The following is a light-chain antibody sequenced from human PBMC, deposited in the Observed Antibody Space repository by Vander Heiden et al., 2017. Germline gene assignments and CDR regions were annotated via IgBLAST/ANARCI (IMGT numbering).Light chain of an antibody. CDR2: DVS. CDR1: SSDVGNFDH. V-gene: IGLV2-14*03. CDR3: NAFTTGSTLVI. Sequence: QSALTQPASVSWSPRPSITISCTATSSDVGNFDHVSWYQQHPGKAPKLMIYDVSNRPSGVSHRFSGSKSDNTASLTISGLQAEDDADYYCNAFTTGSTLVIFGGGTKLTVL. J-gene: IGLJ2*01.